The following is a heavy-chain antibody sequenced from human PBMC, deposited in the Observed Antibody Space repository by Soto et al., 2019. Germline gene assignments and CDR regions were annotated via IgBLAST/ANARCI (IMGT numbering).Heavy chain of an antibody. J-gene: IGHJ4*02. CDR3: ASGNCGYICYHDY. CDR2: INTGNGNT. CDR1: GYAFTSYL. Sequence: ASVKVSCKPSGYAFTSYLLYWVRQAPGQRLEWMGWINTGNGNTKYSQKFQGRVTITRDTSASTAYMELSSLTSEDTAVYYCASGNCGYICYHDYWGQGTLVNVS. D-gene: IGHD5-12*01. V-gene: IGHV1-3*04.